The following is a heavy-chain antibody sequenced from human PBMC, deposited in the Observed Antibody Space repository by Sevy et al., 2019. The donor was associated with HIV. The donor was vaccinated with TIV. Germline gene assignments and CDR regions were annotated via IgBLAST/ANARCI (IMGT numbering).Heavy chain of an antibody. Sequence: GGSLRLSCAASGFTFSSYSMNWFRQAPGKGLEWVSYISSSSSTIYYADSVKGRFTISRDNAKNSLYLQMNSLRAEDTAVYYCARGRIAMAVLWGQGTLVTVSS. CDR2: ISSSSSTI. CDR1: GFTFSSYS. D-gene: IGHD6-19*01. J-gene: IGHJ4*02. CDR3: ARGRIAMAVL. V-gene: IGHV3-48*01.